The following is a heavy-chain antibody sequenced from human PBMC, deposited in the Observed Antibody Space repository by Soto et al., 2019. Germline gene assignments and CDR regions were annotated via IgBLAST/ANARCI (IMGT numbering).Heavy chain of an antibody. CDR3: ARSNILTGYYSCYFDY. J-gene: IGHJ4*02. CDR1: GGSISSGGYY. Sequence: SETLSLTCTVSGGSISSGGYYWSWIRQHPGKGLEWIGYIYYSGSTYYNPSLKSRVTISVDTSKNQFSLKLSSVTAADTAVYYCARSNILTGYYSCYFDYWGQGTLVTVSS. V-gene: IGHV4-31*03. CDR2: IYYSGST. D-gene: IGHD3-9*01.